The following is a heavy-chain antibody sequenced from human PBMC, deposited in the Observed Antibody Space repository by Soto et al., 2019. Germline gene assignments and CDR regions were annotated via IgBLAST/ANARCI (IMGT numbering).Heavy chain of an antibody. V-gene: IGHV3-30-3*01. J-gene: IGHJ5*02. CDR2: ISYDGSNK. D-gene: IGHD6-19*01. Sequence: QVQLVESGGGVVQPGRSLRLSCAASGFTFSSYAMHWVRQAPGQGLEWVAVISYDGSNKYFADSVKGRFTISRDNSKNTLYLHMNSLRAEDTAVYYCARDVAVAGIGCFDPWGQGTLVTVSS. CDR3: ARDVAVAGIGCFDP. CDR1: GFTFSSYA.